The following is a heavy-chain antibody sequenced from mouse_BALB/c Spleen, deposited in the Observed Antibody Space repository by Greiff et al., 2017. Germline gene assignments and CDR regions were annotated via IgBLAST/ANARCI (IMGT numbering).Heavy chain of an antibody. CDR2: IWSGGST. V-gene: IGHV2-2*02. CDR3: ARNMGYYYAMDY. Sequence: QVQLKESGPGLVQPSQSLSITCTVSGFSLTSYGVHWVRQSPGKGLEWLGVIWSGGSTDYNAAFISRLSISKDNAKSQVFFKMNSLQANDTAIYYCARNMGYYYAMDYWGQGTSVTVSS. J-gene: IGHJ4*01. CDR1: GFSLTSYG. D-gene: IGHD2-2*01.